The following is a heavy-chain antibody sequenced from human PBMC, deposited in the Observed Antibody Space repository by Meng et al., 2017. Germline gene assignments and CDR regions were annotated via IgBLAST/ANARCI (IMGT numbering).Heavy chain of an antibody. Sequence: QYPGLGLLNPSQPLSLICAISGDSVSRNSAAWNWLMQFPSRGLEWLGRAYYRSKWYHDYAESVKSRISIDPDTSKHQFSLQLRSVTPADSAVYYCARGSYSFDSWGQRTLVTVSS. V-gene: IGHV6-1*01. J-gene: IGHJ4*02. D-gene: IGHD1-26*01. CDR2: AYYRSKWYH. CDR1: GDSVSRNSAA. CDR3: ARGSYSFDS.